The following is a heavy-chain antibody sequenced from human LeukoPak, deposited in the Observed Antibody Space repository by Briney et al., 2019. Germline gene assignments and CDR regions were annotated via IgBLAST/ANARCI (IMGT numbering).Heavy chain of an antibody. CDR3: ARHSRSGSGGYENAFDI. V-gene: IGHV4-39*01. D-gene: IGHD5-12*01. Sequence: SETLSLTCTVSGGSISSSSYYWDWIRQSPGKELEWIVNIYSGGSTYYTPALKTPVTISVDTSKNQFSLKLSSVTAADTAIYFCARHSRSGSGGYENAFDIWGQGTMVTVSS. J-gene: IGHJ3*02. CDR1: GGSISSSSYY. CDR2: IYSGGST.